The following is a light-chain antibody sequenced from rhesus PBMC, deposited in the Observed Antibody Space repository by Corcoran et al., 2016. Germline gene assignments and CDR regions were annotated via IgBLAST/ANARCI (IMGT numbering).Light chain of an antibody. Sequence: ETVVTQSPATLSLSPGERATLSCRASQSVGSYLAWSQQKPGQAPRLLIYGASSRATGIPDRFSGSGAGTDFTLTISSLEPEDVGVYDCQQSSNLFTFGPGTKLDIK. CDR2: GAS. CDR3: QQSSNLFT. CDR1: QSVGSY. V-gene: IGKV3-24*04. J-gene: IGKJ3*01.